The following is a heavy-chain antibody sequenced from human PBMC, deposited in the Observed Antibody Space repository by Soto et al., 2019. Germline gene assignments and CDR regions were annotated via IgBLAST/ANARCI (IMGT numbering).Heavy chain of an antibody. CDR1: GYTFTSYG. D-gene: IGHD3-10*01. V-gene: IGHV1-18*04. Sequence: GASVKVSCKASGYTFTSYGISWVRQAPGQGLEWMGWISAYNGNTNYAQKLQGRVTMTTETSTSKAYMELRSLRSDDTAVYYCARDPVGPYYYGSGSYTYWGQGTLVTVSS. CDR3: ARDPVGPYYYGSGSYTY. J-gene: IGHJ4*02. CDR2: ISAYNGNT.